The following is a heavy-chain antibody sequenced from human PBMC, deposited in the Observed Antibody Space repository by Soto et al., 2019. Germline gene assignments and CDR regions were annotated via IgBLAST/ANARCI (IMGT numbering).Heavy chain of an antibody. D-gene: IGHD5-18*01. Sequence: SLRLSCAATGFNFGRYAMGWVRQAPGKGLEWVSGVSGSGSSPYYADSVKGRLTISKDKSKNTLYLDLNNLRSEDTAVYFCVKGKESGYRGAFDSWGQGTMVTVSS. J-gene: IGHJ4*02. CDR2: VSGSGSSP. CDR1: GFNFGRYA. CDR3: VKGKESGYRGAFDS. V-gene: IGHV3-23*01.